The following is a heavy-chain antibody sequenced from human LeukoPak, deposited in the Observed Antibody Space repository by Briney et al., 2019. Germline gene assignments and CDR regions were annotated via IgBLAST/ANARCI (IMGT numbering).Heavy chain of an antibody. CDR3: ARGGSYLDYYYYYMDV. CDR1: GGFISSYY. J-gene: IGHJ6*03. V-gene: IGHV4-59*01. Sequence: SETLSLTCTVSGGFISSYYWSWIRQPPGKGLEWIGYIYYSGSTNYNPSLKSRVTISVDTSKNQFSLKLSSVTAADTAVYYCARGGSYLDYYYYYMDVWGKGTTVTISS. CDR2: IYYSGST. D-gene: IGHD1-26*01.